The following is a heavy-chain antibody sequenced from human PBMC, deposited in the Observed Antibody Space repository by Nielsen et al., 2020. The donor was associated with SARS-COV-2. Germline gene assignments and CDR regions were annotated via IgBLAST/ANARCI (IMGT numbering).Heavy chain of an antibody. Sequence: SETLSLTCTVFGCSIGSYYWSWIRQPPGKGLEWIRHIFNTGSTSYNPSLRSRVTILVDTSKNHFSLKLTSVTAADTAVYYCARDRWQQLVPTYWGQGTLVTVSS. J-gene: IGHJ4*02. CDR3: ARDRWQQLVPTY. CDR2: IFNTGST. CDR1: GCSIGSYY. V-gene: IGHV4-59*13. D-gene: IGHD6-13*01.